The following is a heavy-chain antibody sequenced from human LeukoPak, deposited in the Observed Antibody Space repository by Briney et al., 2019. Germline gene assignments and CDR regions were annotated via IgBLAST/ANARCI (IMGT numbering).Heavy chain of an antibody. V-gene: IGHV4-59*01. CDR1: GGSISSYY. CDR2: IYFSATT. Sequence: SETLSLTCAVSGGSISSYYWSWIRRPPGKGLEWIGYIYFSATTNYYPSLKSRVPISVDTSKNQFSLKLSSVTAADTAVYYCARSLTVRYFDYWGQGTLVTVSS. D-gene: IGHD4-17*01. CDR3: ARSLTVRYFDY. J-gene: IGHJ4*02.